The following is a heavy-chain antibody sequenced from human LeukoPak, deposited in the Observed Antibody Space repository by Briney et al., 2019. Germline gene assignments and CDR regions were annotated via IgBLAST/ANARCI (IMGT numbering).Heavy chain of an antibody. CDR3: AKTYGSGFDP. D-gene: IGHD3-10*01. CDR2: IYTSGST. V-gene: IGHV4-61*02. J-gene: IGHJ5*02. Sequence: SETLSLTCTVSGGSVSSGSYYLSWIRQPAGKGLEWIGRIYTSGSTNYNPSLKSRVTISVDTSKNQFSLKLSSVTAADTAVYYCAKTYGSGFDPWGQGTLVTVSS. CDR1: GGSVSSGSYY.